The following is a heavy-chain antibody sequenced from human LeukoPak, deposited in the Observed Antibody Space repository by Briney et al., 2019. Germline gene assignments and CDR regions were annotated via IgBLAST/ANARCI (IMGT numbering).Heavy chain of an antibody. CDR1: GGSISSYY. Sequence: PSETLSLTCTVSGGSISSYYWSWIRQPPGKGLEWIGYIYYSGSTDYNPSLKSRVTISVDTSKNQFSLKLSSVTAADTPVYYCARQYSDILTGYHRGELYWYFDLWGRGTLVTVSS. J-gene: IGHJ2*01. D-gene: IGHD3-9*01. V-gene: IGHV4-59*01. CDR2: IYYSGST. CDR3: ARQYSDILTGYHRGELYWYFDL.